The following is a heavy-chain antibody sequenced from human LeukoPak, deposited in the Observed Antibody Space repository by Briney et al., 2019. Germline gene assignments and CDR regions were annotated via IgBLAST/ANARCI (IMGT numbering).Heavy chain of an antibody. D-gene: IGHD3-10*01. CDR1: GFTFSSYG. CDR2: ISSSSSTI. CDR3: AKDRDRYYYYMDV. Sequence: GSLRLSCAASGFTFSSYGMTWVRQAPGKGLEWVSYISSSSSTIYYADSVKGRFAISRDNSKNTLYLQMNSLRAEDTAVYYCAKDRDRYYYYMDVWGKGTTVTISS. J-gene: IGHJ6*03. V-gene: IGHV3-48*01.